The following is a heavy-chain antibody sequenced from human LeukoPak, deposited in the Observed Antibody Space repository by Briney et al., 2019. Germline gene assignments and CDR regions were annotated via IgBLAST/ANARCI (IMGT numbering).Heavy chain of an antibody. D-gene: IGHD4-17*01. V-gene: IGHV3-11*01. Sequence: PGGSLRLSCGASGFTFSDYYMSWIRQAPGKGLEWVSYISSSGTTIYYADSVKGRFTISRDNAKNSLYLQMNSLRAEDTAVYYCARELMTTVTMPFDCWGQGTLVTVSS. J-gene: IGHJ4*02. CDR3: ARELMTTVTMPFDC. CDR1: GFTFSDYY. CDR2: ISSSGTTI.